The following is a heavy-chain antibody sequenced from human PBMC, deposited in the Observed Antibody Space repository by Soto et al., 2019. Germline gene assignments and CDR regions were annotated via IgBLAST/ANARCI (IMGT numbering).Heavy chain of an antibody. CDR1: GFTFSAYY. CDR3: ARSLLDEYSSSWRSAYYGMDV. CDR2: INPNSGGT. Sequence: ASVKVSCKASGFTFSAYYIYWVRQAPGQGLEWIGWINPNSGGTNNAQKFQGRVTMTRDTSTSTVYMELSALISDDTAVYYCARSLLDEYSSSWRSAYYGMDVWCQGTTVTVSS. J-gene: IGHJ6*02. V-gene: IGHV1-2*02. D-gene: IGHD6-13*01.